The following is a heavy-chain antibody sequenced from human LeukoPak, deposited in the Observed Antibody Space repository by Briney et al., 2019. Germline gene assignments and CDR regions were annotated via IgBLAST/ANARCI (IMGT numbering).Heavy chain of an antibody. CDR3: ARDVNYDHHY. D-gene: IGHD1-7*01. CDR2: IYSTGNT. Sequence: GGSLTLPCAACGFTVSSDFVSWVRQAPGKGLEWISVIYSTGNTFYADSVKGRFTISRDNSKNTVSLQMNSLRAEDTAVYYCARDVNYDHHYWGQETLVTVSS. V-gene: IGHV3-66*01. J-gene: IGHJ4*02. CDR1: GFTVSSDF.